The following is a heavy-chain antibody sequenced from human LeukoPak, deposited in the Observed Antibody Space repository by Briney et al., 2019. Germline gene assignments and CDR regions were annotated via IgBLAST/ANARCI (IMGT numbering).Heavy chain of an antibody. CDR1: GFTFSSYA. J-gene: IGHJ4*02. CDR3: ARDGATPGLYFDS. CDR2: ICGSGRST. D-gene: IGHD3-16*01. V-gene: IGHV3-23*01. Sequence: GGSLRIFCAASGFTFSSYAMSWVRQAPGKGLEWVSAICGSGRSTYYADSVKGRFTISRDNTKNTLYPQMNSLRAEDTAVYYGARDGATPGLYFDSWGQGTLVTVSS.